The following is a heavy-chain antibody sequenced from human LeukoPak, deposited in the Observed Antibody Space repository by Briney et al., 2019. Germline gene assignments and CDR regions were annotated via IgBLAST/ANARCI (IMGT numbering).Heavy chain of an antibody. CDR1: GFTFSSYA. CDR2: ISYDGSNK. Sequence: PGGSLRLSWAASGFTFSSYAMHWVRQAPGKGLEWVAVISYDGSNKYYADSVKGRFTISRDNSKNTLYLQMNSLRAEDTAVYYCAGSIAAAGPLDYWGQGTLVTVSS. CDR3: AGSIAAAGPLDY. V-gene: IGHV3-30-3*01. D-gene: IGHD6-13*01. J-gene: IGHJ4*02.